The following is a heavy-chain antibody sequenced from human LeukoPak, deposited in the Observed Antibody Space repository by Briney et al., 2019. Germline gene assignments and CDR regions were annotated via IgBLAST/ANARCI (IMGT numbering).Heavy chain of an antibody. V-gene: IGHV4-31*03. J-gene: IGHJ3*02. CDR3: ASARSWLGSGTFDI. CDR1: GGSISRGGYY. CDR2: TYYTGST. Sequence: SETLSPTRIVSGGSISRGGYYWSWLGQRPGECVGWIGYTYYTGSTYSNPSLNSRLTISVDTSKNRFSRKLSSVTAADTAVYYCASARSWLGSGTFDISGQGTMVTVSS. D-gene: IGHD6-19*01.